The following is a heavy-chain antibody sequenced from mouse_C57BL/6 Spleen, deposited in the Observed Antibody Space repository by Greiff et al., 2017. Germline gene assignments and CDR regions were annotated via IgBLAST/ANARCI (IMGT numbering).Heavy chain of an antibody. D-gene: IGHD2-1*01. CDR3: ASEAYGNFY. V-gene: IGHV2-6*01. CDR1: GFSLTSYG. CDR2: IWGGGST. Sequence: VKLQESGPGLVAPSQSLSITCTVSGFSLTSYGVDWVRQSPGKGLEWLGVIWGGGSTKYNSALKSRLGISKDNYKRQVFLKMNSLQTVDKDMYYCASEAYGNFYWGQGTLVTVSA. J-gene: IGHJ3*01.